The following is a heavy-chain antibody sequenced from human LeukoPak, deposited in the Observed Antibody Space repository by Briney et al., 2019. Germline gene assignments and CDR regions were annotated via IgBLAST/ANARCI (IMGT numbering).Heavy chain of an antibody. Sequence: GGSLRLSCAASGFTFSSYAMSWVRQAPGKGLEWVANIKQDGSEKYYVDSVKGRFTISRDNAKNSLYLQMNSLRAEDTAVYYCARDQGGYYDFWSGYPHDAFDIWGQGTMVTVSS. J-gene: IGHJ3*02. D-gene: IGHD3-3*01. CDR3: ARDQGGYYDFWSGYPHDAFDI. CDR1: GFTFSSYA. V-gene: IGHV3-7*01. CDR2: IKQDGSEK.